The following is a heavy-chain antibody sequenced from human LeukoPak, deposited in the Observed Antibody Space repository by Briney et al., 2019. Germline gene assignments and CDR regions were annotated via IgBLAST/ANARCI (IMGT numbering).Heavy chain of an antibody. CDR2: INTDGSRT. Sequence: GGSLRLSCAASGFTFSNHWMHWVRQAPGKGLVWVSRINTDGSRTSYADSVKGRFTISRDNARNTLYLQVNSLRAEDTAMYYCARRLTGGATFDYWGQGTLVTVSS. J-gene: IGHJ4*02. D-gene: IGHD1-26*01. V-gene: IGHV3-74*01. CDR1: GFTFSNHW. CDR3: ARRLTGGATFDY.